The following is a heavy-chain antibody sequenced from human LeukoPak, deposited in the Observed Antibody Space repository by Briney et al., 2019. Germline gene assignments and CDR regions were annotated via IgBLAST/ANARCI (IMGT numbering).Heavy chain of an antibody. Sequence: EASVKVSCKASGYTFTGYYMHWVRQAPGQGLEWMGWINPNSGGTNYAQKFQGRVTMTRDTSISTAYMELSRLRSDDTAVYYCASSDRVSIAASLYYYGMDVWGQGTTVTVSS. CDR3: ASSDRVSIAASLYYYGMDV. CDR2: INPNSGGT. D-gene: IGHD6-6*01. CDR1: GYTFTGYY. J-gene: IGHJ6*02. V-gene: IGHV1-2*02.